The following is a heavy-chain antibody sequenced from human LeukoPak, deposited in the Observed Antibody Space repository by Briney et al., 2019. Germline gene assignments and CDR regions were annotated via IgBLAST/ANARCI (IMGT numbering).Heavy chain of an antibody. CDR2: IRYDGSNK. Sequence: GGSLRLSCAASGFTFSSYGMHWVRQAPGKGLEWVAFIRYDGSNKYYADSVKGRFTISRDNSKNPLYLQMNSLRAEDTAVYYCAKDSYYGSGTLDYWGQGTLVTVSS. J-gene: IGHJ4*02. D-gene: IGHD3-10*01. V-gene: IGHV3-30*02. CDR3: AKDSYYGSGTLDY. CDR1: GFTFSSYG.